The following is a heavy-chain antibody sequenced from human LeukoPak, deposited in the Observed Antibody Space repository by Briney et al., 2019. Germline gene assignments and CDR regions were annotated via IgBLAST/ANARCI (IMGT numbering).Heavy chain of an antibody. J-gene: IGHJ3*02. CDR1: GGSISSSSYY. Sequence: SETLSLTCTVSGGSISSSSYYWGWIRQPPGKGLEWIGSVLYSGETFYNPSLKTRVTVFVDTSKDQFSLQLRSVTASDTAVYYCAREDGDNSDNAFDIWGRGTMVTVSS. CDR3: AREDGDNSDNAFDI. D-gene: IGHD5-24*01. V-gene: IGHV4-39*01. CDR2: VLYSGET.